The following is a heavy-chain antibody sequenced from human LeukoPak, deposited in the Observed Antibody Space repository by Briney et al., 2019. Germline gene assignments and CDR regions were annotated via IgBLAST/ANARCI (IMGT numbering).Heavy chain of an antibody. CDR3: ARGPLQGIDV. Sequence: SETLSLTCTVSGGSISSGSYYWSWFRQPAGKGLEWIGRIYSSGSTNYNPALKSRVTISVDTSKNQFSLKLSSVTAADTAVYYCARGPLQGIDVWGQGTTVTVSS. V-gene: IGHV4-61*02. CDR2: IYSSGST. CDR1: GGSISSGSYY. J-gene: IGHJ6*02. D-gene: IGHD4-11*01.